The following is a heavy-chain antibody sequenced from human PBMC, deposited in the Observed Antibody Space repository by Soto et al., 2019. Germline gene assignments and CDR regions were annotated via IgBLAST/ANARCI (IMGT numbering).Heavy chain of an antibody. Sequence: GGSLRLSCAASGFTFSNAWMNWVRQAPGKGLEWVGRIKSKTDGGTTDYAAPVKGRFTISRDDSKNTLYLQMNSLKTEDTAVYYCTTEPRIVVVPAAMRFGAFDIWGQGTMVTVS. CDR3: TTEPRIVVVPAAMRFGAFDI. J-gene: IGHJ3*02. D-gene: IGHD2-2*01. V-gene: IGHV3-15*07. CDR1: GFTFSNAW. CDR2: IKSKTDGGTT.